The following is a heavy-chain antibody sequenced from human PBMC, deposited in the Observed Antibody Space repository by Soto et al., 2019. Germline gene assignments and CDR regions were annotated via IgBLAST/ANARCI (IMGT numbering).Heavy chain of an antibody. CDR2: IRSKANSYAT. D-gene: IGHD1-26*01. J-gene: IGHJ6*02. CDR3: TRPGWETAQIYYYGMDV. V-gene: IGHV3-73*01. CDR1: GFTFSGSA. Sequence: XGSLRLSCAAAGFTFSGSAMHWVRQASGKGLDWVGRIRSKANSYATAYAASVKGRFTISRDDSKNTAYLQMNSLKTEDTAVYYCTRPGWETAQIYYYGMDVWGQGTTVTVSS.